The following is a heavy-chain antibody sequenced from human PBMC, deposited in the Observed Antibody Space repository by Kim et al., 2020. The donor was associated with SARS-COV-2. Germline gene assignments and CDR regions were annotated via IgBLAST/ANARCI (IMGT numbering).Heavy chain of an antibody. V-gene: IGHV3-33*01. Sequence: GGSLRLSCAASGFTFSSYGMHWVRQAPGKGLEWVAVIWYDGSNKYYADSVKGRFTISRDNSKNTLYLQMNSLRAEDTAVYYCARESGSIVVVPADGGYGAFDIWGQGTTVTVSS. CDR1: GFTFSSYG. CDR3: ARESGSIVVVPADGGYGAFDI. CDR2: IWYDGSNK. D-gene: IGHD2-2*01. J-gene: IGHJ3*02.